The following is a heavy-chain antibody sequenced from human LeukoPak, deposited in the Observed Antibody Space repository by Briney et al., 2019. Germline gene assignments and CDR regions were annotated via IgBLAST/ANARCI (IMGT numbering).Heavy chain of an antibody. J-gene: IGHJ4*02. CDR2: ISYDGSNK. V-gene: IGHV3-30*18. CDR1: GFTFSNYG. CDR3: AKASSEHFDY. Sequence: GGSLRLSCAASGFTFSNYGMHWVRQAPGKGLEWVSLISYDGSNKYYADSVKGRFTISRDNSKNTLYLQMNSLRAEDTAVYYCAKASSEHFDYWGQGTLVTVSS.